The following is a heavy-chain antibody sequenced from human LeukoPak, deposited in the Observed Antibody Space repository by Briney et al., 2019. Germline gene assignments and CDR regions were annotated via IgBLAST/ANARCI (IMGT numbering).Heavy chain of an antibody. D-gene: IGHD3-22*01. CDR3: ATGHYYDSSGYRWGFDP. J-gene: IGHJ5*02. V-gene: IGHV4-39*07. CDR2: IYYSGST. CDR1: GGSISSSSYY. Sequence: SETLSLTCTVSGGSISSSSYYWGWIRQPPGKGLEWIGSIYYSGSTNYNPSLKSRVTISVDTSKNQFSLKLSSVTAADTAVYYCATGHYYDSSGYRWGFDPWGQGTLVTVSS.